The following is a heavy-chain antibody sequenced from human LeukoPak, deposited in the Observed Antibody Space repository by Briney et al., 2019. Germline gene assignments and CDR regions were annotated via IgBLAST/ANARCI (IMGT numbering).Heavy chain of an antibody. CDR2: ISGSGGST. CDR3: AKDYYGSGSYYGPFDY. J-gene: IGHJ4*02. D-gene: IGHD3-10*01. V-gene: IGHV3-23*01. Sequence: GGSLRLSCAASGFTFSSYAMSWVRQAPGKGLEWVSAISGSGGSTYYADSVKGRFTISRDNSKNTLYLQMNSLRAEDTAVYYCAKDYYGSGSYYGPFDYWGQGTLVTVSS. CDR1: GFTFSSYA.